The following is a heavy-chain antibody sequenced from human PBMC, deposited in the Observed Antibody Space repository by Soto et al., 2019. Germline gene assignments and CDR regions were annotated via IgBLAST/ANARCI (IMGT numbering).Heavy chain of an antibody. CDR3: ARGGVVRDPNWFDP. V-gene: IGHV4-34*01. J-gene: IGHJ5*02. CDR1: GGSFSGYY. Sequence: PSETLSLTCAVYGGSFSGYYWSWIRQPPGKGLEWIGEINHSGSTNYNPSLKSRVTISVDTSKNQFSLKLSSVTAADTAVYYCARGGVVRDPNWFDPWGQGTLVTVSS. D-gene: IGHD3-10*01. CDR2: INHSGST.